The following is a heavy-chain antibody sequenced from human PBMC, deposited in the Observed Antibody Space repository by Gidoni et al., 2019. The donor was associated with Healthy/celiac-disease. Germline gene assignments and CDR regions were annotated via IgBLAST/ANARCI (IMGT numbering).Heavy chain of an antibody. V-gene: IGHV4-31*03. Sequence: QVQLQQSGPGLVKPSQPLSFTCTFSGGSTSSGGYYWSWIRQHPGKGLEWIGYIYYSGITYYNPSLKSRVTISVDTSKNQFSLKLSSVTAADTAVYYCASSILSSHTAMEPWGQGTLVTVSS. J-gene: IGHJ4*02. CDR2: IYYSGIT. CDR1: GGSTSSGGYY. D-gene: IGHD5-18*01. CDR3: ASSILSSHTAMEP.